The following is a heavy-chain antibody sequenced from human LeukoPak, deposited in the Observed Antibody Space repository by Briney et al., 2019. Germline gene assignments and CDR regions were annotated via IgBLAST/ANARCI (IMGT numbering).Heavy chain of an antibody. Sequence: GGSLRLSCAASGFTFSSYEMNWVRQAPGKGLEWVANIKQDGSEKYYVDSVKGRFTISRDNAKNSLYLQMNSLRAEDTAVYYCARDNDYGDYYYYYMDVWGKGTTVTVSS. CDR2: IKQDGSEK. CDR1: GFTFSSYE. J-gene: IGHJ6*03. D-gene: IGHD4-17*01. CDR3: ARDNDYGDYYYYYMDV. V-gene: IGHV3-7*01.